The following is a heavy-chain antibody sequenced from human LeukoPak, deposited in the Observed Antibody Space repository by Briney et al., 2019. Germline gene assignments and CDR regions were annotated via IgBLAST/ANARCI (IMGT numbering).Heavy chain of an antibody. Sequence: GGSLRLSCAASGFTVSSNYMTWVRQAPGRGLEWISVLYSGGSAYYADSVKGRFTISRDNAKNSLYLQMNSLRAEDTAVYYCARDSSSWYRDYYGMDVWGQGTTVTVSS. D-gene: IGHD6-13*01. CDR1: GFTVSSNY. J-gene: IGHJ6*02. CDR3: ARDSSSWYRDYYGMDV. V-gene: IGHV3-53*01. CDR2: LYSGGSA.